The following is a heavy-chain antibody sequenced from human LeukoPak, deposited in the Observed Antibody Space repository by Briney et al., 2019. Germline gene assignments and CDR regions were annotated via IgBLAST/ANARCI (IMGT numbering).Heavy chain of an antibody. CDR3: ARVGDIDAFDI. CDR1: GFTFSNYA. Sequence: GGSLRLSCAASGFTFSNYAIHWVRQAPGKGLEYVSAISRNGGSTYYANSVKGRFTISRDNSKNTLLLQMGSLRAEDMAVYYCARVGDIDAFDIWGQGTMVTVSS. D-gene: IGHD4-17*01. J-gene: IGHJ3*02. CDR2: ISRNGGST. V-gene: IGHV3-64*01.